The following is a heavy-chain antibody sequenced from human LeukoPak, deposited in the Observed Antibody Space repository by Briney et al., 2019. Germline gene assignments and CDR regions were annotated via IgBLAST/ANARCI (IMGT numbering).Heavy chain of an antibody. Sequence: GGSLRLSCAAFGIAFDKNAMTWVRRVPGKGLEWVSTISHNGVATYYADSVKGRFTISRDNSKNTLYLQMNSLRAEDTAVYYCAKAGKYSSGWSAEYFQHWGQGTLVTVSS. CDR1: GIAFDKNA. CDR3: AKAGKYSSGWSAEYFQH. J-gene: IGHJ1*01. CDR2: ISHNGVAT. D-gene: IGHD6-19*01. V-gene: IGHV3-23*01.